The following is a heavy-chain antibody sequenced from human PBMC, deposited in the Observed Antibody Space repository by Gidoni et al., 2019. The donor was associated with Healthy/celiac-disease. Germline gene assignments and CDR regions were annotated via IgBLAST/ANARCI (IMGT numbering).Heavy chain of an antibody. CDR2: IKQDGSEK. Sequence: EVQLVESGGGLVQPGGSLRLSCAASGFTFSSYWMSWVRQAPGKGLEWVANIKQDGSEKYYVDSVKGRFTISRDNAKNSLYLQMNSLRAEDTAVYYCARETYYRPLLAGLDMVDWYFDLWGRGTLVTVSS. D-gene: IGHD5-12*01. V-gene: IGHV3-7*01. CDR3: ARETYYRPLLAGLDMVDWYFDL. CDR1: GFTFSSYW. J-gene: IGHJ2*01.